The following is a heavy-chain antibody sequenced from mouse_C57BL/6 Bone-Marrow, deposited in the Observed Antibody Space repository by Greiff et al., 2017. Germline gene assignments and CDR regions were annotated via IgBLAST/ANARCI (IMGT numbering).Heavy chain of an antibody. CDR2: IYPGDGDT. Sequence: QVQLQQSGPELVKPGASVKISCKASGYAFSSSWMNWVKQRPGKGLEWIGRIYPGDGDTNYNGKFKGKATLTADKSSSTAYMQLSRLTSEDSAVYFCASGYYYGSSYSYYAMDYWGQGTSVTVSS. CDR1: GYAFSSSW. V-gene: IGHV1-82*01. D-gene: IGHD1-1*01. CDR3: ASGYYYGSSYSYYAMDY. J-gene: IGHJ4*01.